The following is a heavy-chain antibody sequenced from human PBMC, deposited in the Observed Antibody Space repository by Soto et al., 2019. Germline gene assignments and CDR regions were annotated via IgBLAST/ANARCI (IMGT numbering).Heavy chain of an antibody. J-gene: IGHJ6*03. CDR1: GGSISSYY. V-gene: IGHV4-59*01. Sequence: QVQLQESGPGLVKPSETLSLTCTVSGGSISSYYWSWIRQPPGKGLEWIGHIYYSGSTNYNPSLKSRVTISVDTSKNQFSLKLSSVTAADTAFYYCARGDCSGGTCYLGCYYMDVWGKGTTVTVSS. CDR2: IYYSGST. D-gene: IGHD2-15*01. CDR3: ARGDCSGGTCYLGCYYMDV.